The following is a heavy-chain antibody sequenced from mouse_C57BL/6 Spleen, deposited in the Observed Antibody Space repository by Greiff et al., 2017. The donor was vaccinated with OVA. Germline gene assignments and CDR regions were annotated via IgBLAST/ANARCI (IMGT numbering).Heavy chain of an antibody. D-gene: IGHD3-2*02. CDR1: GYTFTSYW. CDR2: INPSNGGT. Sequence: QVHVKQPGTELVKPGASVKLSCKASGYTFTSYWMHWVKQRPGQGLEWIGNINPSNGGTNYNEKFKSKATLTVDKSSSTAYMQLSSLTSEDSAVYYCTAQATIYYAMDYWGQGTSVTVSS. CDR3: TAQATIYYAMDY. J-gene: IGHJ4*01. V-gene: IGHV1-53*01.